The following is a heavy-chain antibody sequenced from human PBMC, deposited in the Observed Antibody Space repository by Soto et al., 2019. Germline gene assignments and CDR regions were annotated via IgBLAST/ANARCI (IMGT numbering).Heavy chain of an antibody. CDR1: GFTVSSNY. V-gene: IGHV3-66*01. D-gene: IGHD2-15*01. CDR3: ARDIRQTYCSGGSCYSGFDY. J-gene: IGHJ4*02. Sequence: GGSLRLSCAASGFTVSSNYMSWVRQAPGKGLEWVSVIYSGGTTYYADSVKARFTISRTNSKNTLYLQMNSLRAEDTAVYYCARDIRQTYCSGGSCYSGFDYWGQGTLVTVSS. CDR2: IYSGGTT.